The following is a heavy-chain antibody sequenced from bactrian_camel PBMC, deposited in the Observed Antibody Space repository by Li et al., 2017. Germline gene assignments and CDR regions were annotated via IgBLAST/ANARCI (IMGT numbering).Heavy chain of an antibody. D-gene: IGHD3*01. J-gene: IGHJ4*01. V-gene: IGHV3S53*01. Sequence: HVQLVESGGGSAQPGGSLRLSCVYSVSVYCMAWFRQAPGKEREGVAVIPTGSAAYYGDSVKGRFTISQNNAKNTVYLQMNSLKVDDTATYFCVADLTGRKKCTLRGPSISWYWAQGTQVTVS. CDR1: VSVYC. CDR2: IPTGSAA. CDR3: VADLTGRKKCTLRGPSISWY.